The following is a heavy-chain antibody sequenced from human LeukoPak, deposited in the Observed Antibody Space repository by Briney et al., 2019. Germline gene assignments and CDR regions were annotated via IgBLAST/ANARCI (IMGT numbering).Heavy chain of an antibody. D-gene: IGHD4-11*01. CDR1: GYTFTSNA. CDR3: ARGPYSGMDV. J-gene: IGHJ6*02. Sequence: ASVKVSCKVSGYTFTSNAMNWVRQAPGQGLEWMGWINTNAGNPAYAQGFTGRFVFSLDTSVSTAYLQISTLRAEDTAVYYCARGPYSGMDVWGQGTTVTVSS. CDR2: INTNAGNP. V-gene: IGHV7-4-1*02.